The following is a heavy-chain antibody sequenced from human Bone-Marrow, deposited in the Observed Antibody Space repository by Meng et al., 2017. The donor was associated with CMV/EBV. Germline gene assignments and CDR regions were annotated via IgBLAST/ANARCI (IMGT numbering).Heavy chain of an antibody. V-gene: IGHV1-2*02. J-gene: IGHJ4*02. Sequence: ASVKVSCKASGYTFTGYYMHWVRQAPGQGLEWMGWINSNTGATNYAQKFQGRVTMTRDTSISTAYIELSSLTSDDTAVYYCARVPPFRCSGGSCYAIEYWGQGTLVTVSS. CDR2: INSNTGAT. D-gene: IGHD2-15*01. CDR3: ARVPPFRCSGGSCYAIEY. CDR1: GYTFTGYY.